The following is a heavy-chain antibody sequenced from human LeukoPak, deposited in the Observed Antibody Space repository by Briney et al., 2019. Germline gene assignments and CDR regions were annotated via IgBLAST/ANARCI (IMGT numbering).Heavy chain of an antibody. CDR2: IKPDGSAE. V-gene: IGHV3-7*03. CDR1: GFTFTSNW. CDR3: AKDQTAVAAHPFDP. J-gene: IGHJ5*02. Sequence: PGGSLRLSCATSGFTFTSNWMSWVRHAPGRGLEWVANIKPDGSAEYYAASVKGRFTVSRDNAKNSLYLQMNSLRAEDTAVYYCAKDQTAVAAHPFDPWGQGTLVTVSS. D-gene: IGHD6-19*01.